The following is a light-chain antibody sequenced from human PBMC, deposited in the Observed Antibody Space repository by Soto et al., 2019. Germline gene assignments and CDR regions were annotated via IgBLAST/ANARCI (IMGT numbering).Light chain of an antibody. Sequence: QSALTQPASVSGSPGQSITISCTVTSSDVGAYNYVSWYQQHPGKVPKLMIYDVSDRPSGVSNRFSGSKSGNTASLTISGVQAEDEADYYCSSFTRSNSYVFGTGTKVTVL. V-gene: IGLV2-14*03. J-gene: IGLJ1*01. CDR1: SSDVGAYNY. CDR3: SSFTRSNSYV. CDR2: DVS.